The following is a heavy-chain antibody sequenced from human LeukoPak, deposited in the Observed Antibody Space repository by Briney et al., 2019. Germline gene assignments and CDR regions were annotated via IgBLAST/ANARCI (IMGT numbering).Heavy chain of an antibody. J-gene: IGHJ4*02. V-gene: IGHV1-2*06. CDR2: INPNSGGT. CDR3: AITYSSVAFDY. Sequence: ASVKVSCKASGYTFTGYYMHRVRQAPGQGLEWMGRINPNSGGTNYAQKFQGRVTMTRDTSISTACMELSRLRSDDTAVYYCAITYSSVAFDYWGQGTLVTVSS. D-gene: IGHD6-19*01. CDR1: GYTFTGYY.